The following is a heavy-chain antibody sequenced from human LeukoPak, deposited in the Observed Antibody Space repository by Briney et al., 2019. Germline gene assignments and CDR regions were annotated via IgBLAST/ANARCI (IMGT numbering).Heavy chain of an antibody. CDR3: ARDSSRGYSGYESDY. V-gene: IGHV1-69*13. CDR2: IIPIFGTA. Sequence: ASVKVSCKASGGTFSSYAISWVRQAPGQGLEWMGGIIPIFGTANYAQKFQGRVTITADESTSTACMELSSLRSEDTAVYYCARDSSRGYSGYESDYWGQGTLVTVSS. CDR1: GGTFSSYA. D-gene: IGHD5-12*01. J-gene: IGHJ4*02.